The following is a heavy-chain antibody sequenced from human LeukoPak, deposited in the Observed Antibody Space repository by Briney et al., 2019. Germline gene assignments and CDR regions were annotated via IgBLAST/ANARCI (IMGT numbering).Heavy chain of an antibody. J-gene: IGHJ3*02. CDR3: ARDERRSNAFDI. CDR1: GGSISSGGYY. CDR2: IYYSGST. Sequence: PSETLSLTCTVSGGSISSGGYYWSWIRQHPGKGLEWIGYIYYSGSTYYNPPLKSRVTISVDTSKNQFSLKLSSVTAADTAVYYCARDERRSNAFDIWGQGTMVTVSS. V-gene: IGHV4-30-4*08. D-gene: IGHD5/OR15-5a*01.